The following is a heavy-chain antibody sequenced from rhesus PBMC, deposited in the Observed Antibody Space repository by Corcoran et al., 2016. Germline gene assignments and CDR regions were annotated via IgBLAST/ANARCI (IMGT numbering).Heavy chain of an antibody. J-gene: IGHJ4*01. CDR3: AKAYSSGPPFDY. CDR2: INSGGGRT. CDR1: GFTFNLYG. D-gene: IGHD6-31*01. V-gene: IGHV3S5*01. Sequence: EVQLVETGGGLVQPGGSLKLSCAASGFTFNLYGMNWVRQAPGKGLQWVSAINSGGGRTYYADSVKGRFTISRDNSKNTLSLQMNSLRAEDTAVYFCAKAYSSGPPFDYWGQGVLVTVSS.